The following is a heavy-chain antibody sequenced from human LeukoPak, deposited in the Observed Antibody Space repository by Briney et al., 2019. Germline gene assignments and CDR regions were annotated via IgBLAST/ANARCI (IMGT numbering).Heavy chain of an antibody. CDR3: ARDHPLSYYYDSSNFDY. CDR2: INPSGGST. CDR1: GYTFTSYY. V-gene: IGHV1-46*01. J-gene: IGHJ4*02. D-gene: IGHD3-22*01. Sequence: ASVKVSCKASGYTFTSYYMHWVRQAPGQGLEWMGIINPSGGSTSYAQKFQGRVTMTRDTSTSTVYMELSSLRSEDTAVYYCARDHPLSYYYDSSNFDYWGQGTLVTVSS.